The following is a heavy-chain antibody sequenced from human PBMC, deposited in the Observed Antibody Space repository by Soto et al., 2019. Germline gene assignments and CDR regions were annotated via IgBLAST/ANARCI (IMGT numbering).Heavy chain of an antibody. Sequence: SETLSLTCTVSGGSISSYYWSWIRQPPGKGLEWIGYIYYSGSTNYNPSLKSRVTISVDTSKNQFSLKPSSVTAADTAVYYCARMSSGWNFDYWGQGTLVTVSS. V-gene: IGHV4-59*01. CDR2: IYYSGST. J-gene: IGHJ4*02. D-gene: IGHD6-19*01. CDR1: GGSISSYY. CDR3: ARMSSGWNFDY.